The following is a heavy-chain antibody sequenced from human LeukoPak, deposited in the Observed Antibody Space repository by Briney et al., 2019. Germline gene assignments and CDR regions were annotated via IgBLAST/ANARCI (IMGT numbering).Heavy chain of an antibody. J-gene: IGHJ4*02. D-gene: IGHD5-18*01. CDR2: ISYDGSNK. V-gene: IGHV3-30*18. Sequence: QSGRSLRLSCAASGFTLSSYGMHWVRQAPGKGLXXXXLISYDGSNKYYADSVKGRFTISRDNSKNTLYLQMNSLRAEDTAVYYCAKEVDTAIFLIDYWGQGTLVTVSS. CDR1: GFTLSSYG. CDR3: AKEVDTAIFLIDY.